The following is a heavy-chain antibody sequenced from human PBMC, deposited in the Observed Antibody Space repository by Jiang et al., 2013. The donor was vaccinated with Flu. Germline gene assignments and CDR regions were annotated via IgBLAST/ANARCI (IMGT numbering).Heavy chain of an antibody. Sequence: GAEVKKPGASVKVSCKASGYTFTGYYMHWVRQAPGQGLEWMGWINPNSGGTNYAQKFQGRVTMTRDTSISTAYMELSRLRSDDTAVYYCARLGPSKYQAYYYYYYGMDVWGQGTTVTVSS. V-gene: IGHV1-2*02. CDR2: INPNSGGT. D-gene: IGHD4-11*01. CDR3: ARLGPSKYQAYYYYYYGMDV. J-gene: IGHJ6*02. CDR1: GYTFTGYY.